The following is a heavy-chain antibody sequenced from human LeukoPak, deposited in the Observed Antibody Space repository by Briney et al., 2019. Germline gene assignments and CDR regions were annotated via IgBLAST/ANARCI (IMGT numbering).Heavy chain of an antibody. Sequence: GESLKISCRGSGYSFTSYWIGWVRQMPGKGLEWMGLIYPGDSDTRYSPSFQGQVTLSADRSISTAYLQWSSLKASDSAMYYCVRPTDSSGYPDYWGQGALVTVSS. CDR3: VRPTDSSGYPDY. V-gene: IGHV5-51*01. CDR2: IYPGDSDT. J-gene: IGHJ4*02. D-gene: IGHD3-22*01. CDR1: GYSFTSYW.